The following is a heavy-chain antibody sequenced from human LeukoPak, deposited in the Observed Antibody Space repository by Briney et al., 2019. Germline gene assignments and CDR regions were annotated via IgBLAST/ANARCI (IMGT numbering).Heavy chain of an antibody. CDR1: GYTFSSYE. CDR3: ATHDGYSCGLMGYYYGMDV. CDR2: ISSSGSTI. Sequence: GGSLRLSCAASGYTFSSYEMNWVRQAPGKGLEWVSYISSSGSTIYYADSVKGRFTISRDNAKNSLYLQMNSLRAEDTAVYYCATHDGYSCGLMGYYYGMDVWGQGTTVTVSS. V-gene: IGHV3-48*03. D-gene: IGHD5-18*01. J-gene: IGHJ6*02.